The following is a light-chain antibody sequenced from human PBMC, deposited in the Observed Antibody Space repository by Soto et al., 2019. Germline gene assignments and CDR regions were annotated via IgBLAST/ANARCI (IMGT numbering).Light chain of an antibody. CDR3: QQYVTSPSIT. J-gene: IGKJ5*01. V-gene: IGKV1-12*01. Sequence: IQMTQSPSSVSASVGDRVTITCRASQGISSWLAWYQQKPGKAPKLLIYGASRRASGTPHRFSGSGSERAFTLAISGLEPADFGVYYCQQYVTSPSITFGQGTRLEIK. CDR2: GAS. CDR1: QGISSW.